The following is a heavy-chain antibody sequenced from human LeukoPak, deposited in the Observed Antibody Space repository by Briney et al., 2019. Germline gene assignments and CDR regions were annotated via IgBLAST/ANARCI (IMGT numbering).Heavy chain of an antibody. CDR2: ISGNGGRT. Sequence: GGSLRLSCAASGFSFSSFAMNWVRQAPGKGLEWVSAISGNGGRTYYADSVKGRFTISRDNSKNTLYLQMNSLRAEDTAVYYCALAVAGTRIDYWGQGTLVTVSS. CDR3: ALAVAGTRIDY. CDR1: GFSFSSFA. J-gene: IGHJ4*02. V-gene: IGHV3-23*01. D-gene: IGHD6-19*01.